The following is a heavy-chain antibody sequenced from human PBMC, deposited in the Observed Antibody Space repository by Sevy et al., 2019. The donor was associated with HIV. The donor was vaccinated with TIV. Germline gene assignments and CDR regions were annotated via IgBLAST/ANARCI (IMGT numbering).Heavy chain of an antibody. J-gene: IGHJ4*02. Sequence: GGSLRLSCAASGFTFGSYAMHWVRQAPGKGLEWLAFISYDGSRKYYADSVKGRFTISRDNSKNTLFMQVNSLRAEDTAVYYCAKLGPYYGSGKDYFDYWGQGTLVTVSS. CDR3: AKLGPYYGSGKDYFDY. CDR2: ISYDGSRK. D-gene: IGHD3-10*01. V-gene: IGHV3-30-3*02. CDR1: GFTFGSYA.